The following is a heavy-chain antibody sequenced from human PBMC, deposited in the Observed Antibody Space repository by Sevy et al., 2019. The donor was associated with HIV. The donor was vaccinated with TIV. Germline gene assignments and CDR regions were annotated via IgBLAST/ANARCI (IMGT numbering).Heavy chain of an antibody. J-gene: IGHJ4*02. CDR1: GFTFSNYD. D-gene: IGHD2-21*02. CDR2: ISHDGNYK. CDR3: ARLFSCGGDCYYLDY. Sequence: RGCLRLSCAASGFTFSNYDMHWVRQAPGKGLEWVAVISHDGNYKKYADSVKVRFTISRDDFKNTLYLQISSLRPVDAAVYFCARLFSCGGDCYYLDYWGQGALVPVSS. V-gene: IGHV3-30-3*01.